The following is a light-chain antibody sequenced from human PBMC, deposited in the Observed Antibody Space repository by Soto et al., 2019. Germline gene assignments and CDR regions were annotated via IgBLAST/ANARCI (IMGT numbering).Light chain of an antibody. CDR1: QSVSSSY. J-gene: IGKJ2*01. Sequence: EIVVTQSPGTLSLSPGERATLSCRASQSVSSSYLAWYQQKPGQAPRLLIYGASSRATGIPDRFSGSGSGTDFTLTISRLEPEDFAVYYCQQYRNSLYTFGQGTKLEIK. CDR2: GAS. CDR3: QQYRNSLYT. V-gene: IGKV3-20*01.